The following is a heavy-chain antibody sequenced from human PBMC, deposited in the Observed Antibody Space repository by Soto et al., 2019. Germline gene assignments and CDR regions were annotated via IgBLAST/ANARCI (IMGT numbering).Heavy chain of an antibody. V-gene: IGHV3-7*04. CDR3: ARAGSNYLASGSYLPNYMDV. CDR2: IKQDGSEK. D-gene: IGHD3-10*01. CDR1: VFTFSSYW. J-gene: IGHJ6*03. Sequence: EVQVVESGGGLVQPGGSLRLSCAASVFTFSSYWKTWVRQAPGKGLEWVANIKQDGSEKYYVDSVKGRFSISRDNAKNSLYLQMTRRRAEDTAVYYCARAGSNYLASGSYLPNYMDVWGKGTRVTVSS.